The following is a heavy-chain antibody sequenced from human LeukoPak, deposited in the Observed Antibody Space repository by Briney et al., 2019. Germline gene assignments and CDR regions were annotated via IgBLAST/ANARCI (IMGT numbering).Heavy chain of an antibody. CDR3: ARARYCSGGSCYAEY. CDR1: GYSFTTYW. D-gene: IGHD2-15*01. Sequence: PGESLKISCKGSGYSFTTYWIGWVRQMPGKGLEWMGIIYPGDSDTRYSPSFQGQVTISADKSIGTAYLQWSSLKASDTAMYYCARARYCSGGSCYAEYWGQGTLVTLSS. CDR2: IYPGDSDT. J-gene: IGHJ4*02. V-gene: IGHV5-51*01.